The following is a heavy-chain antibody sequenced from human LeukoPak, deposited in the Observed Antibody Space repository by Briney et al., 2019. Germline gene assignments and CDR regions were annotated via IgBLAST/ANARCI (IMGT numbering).Heavy chain of an antibody. CDR1: GFTFSSYA. D-gene: IGHD1-14*01. CDR2: ISNSDYST. J-gene: IGHJ4*02. V-gene: IGHV3-23*01. CDR3: AKATGYLL. Sequence: GGSLRLSCAASGFTFSSYAMSWVRQAPGKGLKWVSTISNSDYSTYYADSVKGRFTISRANSENTLYLQMNNLRAEDTAVYYCAKATGYLLWGQGTLVTVSS.